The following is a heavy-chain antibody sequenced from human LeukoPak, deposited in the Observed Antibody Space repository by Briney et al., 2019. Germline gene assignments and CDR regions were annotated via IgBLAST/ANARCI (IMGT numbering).Heavy chain of an antibody. D-gene: IGHD2-21*01. J-gene: IGHJ6*03. CDR1: GFAFSSYA. V-gene: IGHV3-23*01. CDR3: AKSIFPYYYYMDV. CDR2: ISGSGGST. Sequence: GGSLRLSCAASGFAFSSYAMSWVRQAPGKGLEWVSAISGSGGSTYYADSVKGRFTISRDNSKNTLYLQMNSLRAEDTAVYYCAKSIFPYYYYMDVWGKGTTVTVSS.